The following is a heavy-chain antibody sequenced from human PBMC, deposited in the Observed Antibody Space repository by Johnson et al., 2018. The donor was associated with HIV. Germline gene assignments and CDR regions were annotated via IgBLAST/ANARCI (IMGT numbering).Heavy chain of an antibody. D-gene: IGHD6-13*01. Sequence: VQLVESGGGLVQPGGSLRLSYAASGFTFSSYWMSWVRQAPGKGLEWVANLKQDGSEKYYVDSVKGRFTISRDNAKNSLYLQMNSLRAEDTAVYYCARGIAAAPLWAFDIWGQGTMVTVSS. CDR1: GFTFSSYW. CDR3: ARGIAAAPLWAFDI. J-gene: IGHJ3*02. V-gene: IGHV3-7*01. CDR2: LKQDGSEK.